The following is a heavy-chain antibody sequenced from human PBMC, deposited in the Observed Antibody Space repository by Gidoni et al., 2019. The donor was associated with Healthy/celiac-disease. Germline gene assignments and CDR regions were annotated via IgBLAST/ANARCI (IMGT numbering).Heavy chain of an antibody. Sequence: QVQLVESGGGVVQPGRSLRLSCAASGFTFSSYGMHWVRQAPGKGLEWVAVIGYDGSNKYYADSVKGRFTISRDNSKNTLYLQMNSLRAEDTAVYYCARGSGCSSTSCYNYYYYGMDVWGQGTTVTVSS. CDR3: ARGSGCSSTSCYNYYYYGMDV. CDR1: GFTFSSYG. J-gene: IGHJ6*02. D-gene: IGHD2-2*02. CDR2: IGYDGSNK. V-gene: IGHV3-33*01.